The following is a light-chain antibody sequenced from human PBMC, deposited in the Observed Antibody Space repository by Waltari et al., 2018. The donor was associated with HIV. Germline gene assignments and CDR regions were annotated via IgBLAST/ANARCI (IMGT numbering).Light chain of an antibody. CDR2: QDN. V-gene: IGLV3-1*01. CDR1: NLGNKY. CDR3: QAWDSTTVV. J-gene: IGLJ2*01. Sequence: SYEVTQPPSVSVSPGQTASITCSGDNLGNKYACWYQQKAGQSPVLVIHQDNKRPSGIPERFSGSNSGNTATLTISGTQPMDEADYYCQAWDSTTVVFGGGTKLTVL.